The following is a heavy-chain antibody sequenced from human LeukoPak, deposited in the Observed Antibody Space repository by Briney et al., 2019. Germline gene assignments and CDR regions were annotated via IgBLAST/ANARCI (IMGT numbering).Heavy chain of an antibody. J-gene: IGHJ6*04. V-gene: IGHV3-30*03. CDR2: ISYDGSNK. Sequence: QAGGSLRLSCAASGFTFSSYGMHWVRQAPGKGLEWVAVISYDGSNKYYADSVKGRFTISRDNSKNTLYLQMNSLRAEDTAVYYCARGGTMVRETLDVWGKGTTVTVSS. CDR3: ARGGTMVRETLDV. D-gene: IGHD3-10*01. CDR1: GFTFSSYG.